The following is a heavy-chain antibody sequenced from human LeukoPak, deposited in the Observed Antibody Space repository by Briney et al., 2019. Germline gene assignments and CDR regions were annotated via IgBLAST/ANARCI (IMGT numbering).Heavy chain of an antibody. Sequence: GGSLRLSCAASGFTFRSLAMHWVRQAPGKGLEYVSAISSNGGRTYYADSVKGRLTISRDNSKNTLYLQMSSLRPEDTAVYYCVNQISGWVYWGQGTLVTVSS. CDR2: ISSNGGRT. CDR1: GFTFRSLA. V-gene: IGHV3-64D*06. D-gene: IGHD6-19*01. CDR3: VNQISGWVY. J-gene: IGHJ4*02.